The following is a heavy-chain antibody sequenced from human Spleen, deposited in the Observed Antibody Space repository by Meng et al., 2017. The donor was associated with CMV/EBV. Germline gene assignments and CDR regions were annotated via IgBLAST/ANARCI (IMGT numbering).Heavy chain of an antibody. CDR3: ARDGYSGTGLRGVDV. V-gene: IGHV3-21*01. CDR2: ISSSSSYI. CDR1: GFIFNTYN. J-gene: IGHJ6*02. Sequence: GESLKISCAASGFIFNTYNMKWVRQAAGKGLEWVSSISSSSSYIFYADSVEGRCTISRDNAKNSLYLQMNSLRAEDTAVYYCARDGYSGTGLRGVDVWGLGTTVTVSS. D-gene: IGHD5-12*01.